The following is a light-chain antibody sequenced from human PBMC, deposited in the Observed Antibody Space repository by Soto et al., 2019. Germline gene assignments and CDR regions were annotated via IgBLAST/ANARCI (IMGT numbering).Light chain of an antibody. CDR3: QKYGSSPPYT. CDR1: QSVSSSY. J-gene: IGKJ5*01. CDR2: GAS. Sequence: EIVLTQSPGTLSLSPGERATLSCRAGQSVSSSYLAWYQQKPGQAPRLLIYGASSRATGIPDRFRGSGSGTDFTLTISRLEPEDFAVYYCQKYGSSPPYTFGQGTRLEIK. V-gene: IGKV3-20*01.